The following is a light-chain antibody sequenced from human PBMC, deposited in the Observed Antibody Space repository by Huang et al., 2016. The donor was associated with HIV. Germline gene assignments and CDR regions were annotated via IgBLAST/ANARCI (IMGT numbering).Light chain of an antibody. J-gene: IGKJ1*01. V-gene: IGKV3-15*01. CDR3: QHYDNWAPAT. CDR2: GAS. CDR1: QNVSTN. Sequence: EIVMTQSPVTLSVSPGGRATLSCRASQNVSTNLAWYQYKPGRAPRRLIYGASTRATSGPAMFSASGSGTEFALTVGGLRSDDFAVYYGQHYDNWAPATFGQGTKLEFK.